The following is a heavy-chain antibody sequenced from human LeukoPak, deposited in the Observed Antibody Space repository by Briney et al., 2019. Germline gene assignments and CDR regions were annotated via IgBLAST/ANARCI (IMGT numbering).Heavy chain of an antibody. D-gene: IGHD1-26*01. CDR2: IDPSDSDT. V-gene: IGHV5-10-1*01. CDR1: GHTFTSYW. CDR3: ARHFVGATPDFDY. Sequence: GESLKISCKGSGHTFTSYWISWVRQMPRKGLEWMGRIDPSDSDTNYSPSFQGHVTISADKSISTAYLQWISLKASDTAMYYCARHFVGATPDFDYWGQGTLVTVSS. J-gene: IGHJ4*02.